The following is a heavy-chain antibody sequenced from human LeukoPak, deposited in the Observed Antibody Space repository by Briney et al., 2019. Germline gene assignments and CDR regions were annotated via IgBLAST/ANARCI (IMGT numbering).Heavy chain of an antibody. V-gene: IGHV4-59*01. Sequence: SETLSLTCTVSGGSINTYFWSWIRQPPGKGLEWIGHIYYSGSTNYNPSLKNRVTISVDTSKSQFSLKLSSVTAADTAVYYCARENYFDYWGQGTLVIVSS. CDR1: GGSINTYF. CDR3: ARENYFDY. J-gene: IGHJ4*02. CDR2: IYYSGST.